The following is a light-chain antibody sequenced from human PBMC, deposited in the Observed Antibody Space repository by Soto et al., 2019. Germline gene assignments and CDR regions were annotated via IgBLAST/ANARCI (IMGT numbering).Light chain of an antibody. J-gene: IGKJ1*01. Sequence: DIQMTQSPSTLSASVGDRVTITRRASQNVNNWLAWYQQKAGEAPKLLIYDASNLESGVPSRFSGSGSGTEFTLTISSLQPDDFASYYCQQYDSFWTFGQGTKVDIK. V-gene: IGKV1-5*01. CDR1: QNVNNW. CDR2: DAS. CDR3: QQYDSFWT.